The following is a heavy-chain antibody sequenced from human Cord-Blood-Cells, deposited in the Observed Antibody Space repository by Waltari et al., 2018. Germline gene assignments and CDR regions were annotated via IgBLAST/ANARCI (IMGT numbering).Heavy chain of an antibody. CDR3: ASGGDDYGDYYFDY. J-gene: IGHJ4*02. CDR1: GGTFSSYA. CDR2: NIPIFGTA. V-gene: IGHV1-69*01. Sequence: QVQLVKSGAEVKKPGSSVKVSCKASGGTFSSYAISWVRQAPGKGLEWMGWNIPIFGTANYAQKFQGRVTITADESTSTAYMELSSLRSEDTAVYYCASGGDDYGDYYFDYWGQGTLVTVSS. D-gene: IGHD4-17*01.